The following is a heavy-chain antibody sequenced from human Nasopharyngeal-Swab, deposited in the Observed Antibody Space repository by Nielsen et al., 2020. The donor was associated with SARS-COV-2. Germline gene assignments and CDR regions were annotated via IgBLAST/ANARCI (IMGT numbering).Heavy chain of an antibody. Sequence: ASVTVSCKTSGYIFRTFAICWVRQAPAQGLEWVAWSNPDRGHTNSPRKFYGRVTLTTDTSTSTAYLELRNLRSDDTAVYFCARAGTVLVPTSVSFWYFDFWGRGTLVTVSS. J-gene: IGHJ2*01. V-gene: IGHV1-18*01. D-gene: IGHD2-8*02. CDR2: SNPDRGHT. CDR1: GYIFRTFA. CDR3: ARAGTVLVPTSVSFWYFDF.